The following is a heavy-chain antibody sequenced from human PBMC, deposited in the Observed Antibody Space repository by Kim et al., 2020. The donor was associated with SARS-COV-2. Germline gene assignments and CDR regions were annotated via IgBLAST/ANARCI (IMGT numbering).Heavy chain of an antibody. V-gene: IGHV3-21*01. CDR3: ARDLSGDYSYYYYYYMDV. D-gene: IGHD4-17*01. CDR2: ISSSSSYI. J-gene: IGHJ6*03. CDR1: GFTFSSYS. Sequence: GGSLRLSCAASGFTFSSYSMNWVRQAPGKGLEWVSSISSSSSYIYYADSVKGRFTISRDNAKNSLYLQMNSLRAEDTAVYYCARDLSGDYSYYYYYYMDVWGKGTTVTVSS.